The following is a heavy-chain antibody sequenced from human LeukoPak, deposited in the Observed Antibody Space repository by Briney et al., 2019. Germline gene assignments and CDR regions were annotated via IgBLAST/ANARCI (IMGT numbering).Heavy chain of an antibody. CDR3: ASDPYLANFWTGYPNS. J-gene: IGHJ5*01. CDR2: INSDGTTT. Sequence: GGSLRLSCAASGFSFSNSWMHWVRQAPGKGLVWVSRINSDGTTTYYADSVKGRFTISRDNAKNTLFLKMNSLRPEDTALYYCASDPYLANFWTGYPNSWGHGNLVTVSS. CDR1: GFSFSNSW. D-gene: IGHD3/OR15-3a*01. V-gene: IGHV3-74*01.